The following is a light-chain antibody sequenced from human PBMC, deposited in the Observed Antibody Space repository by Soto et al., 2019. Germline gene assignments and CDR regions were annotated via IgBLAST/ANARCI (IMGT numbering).Light chain of an antibody. CDR1: SSDVGGYNY. J-gene: IGLJ2*01. Sequence: QSVLTQPASVSGSPGQSITISCTGTSSDVGGYNYVSWYQQHPGKAPKLMIYDVSNRPSGVSNRFSGSKSGNTASLTISGLQAEDEADYYFSSYTSSSARGVFGGGTKLTVL. CDR3: SSYTSSSARGV. V-gene: IGLV2-14*01. CDR2: DVS.